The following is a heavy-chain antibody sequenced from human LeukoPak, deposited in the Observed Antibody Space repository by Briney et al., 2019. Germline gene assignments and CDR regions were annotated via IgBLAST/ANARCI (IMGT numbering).Heavy chain of an antibody. CDR1: GGTFISYA. CDR2: IIPIFGTA. CDR3: ARVRGYYDSSGHSRFDY. V-gene: IGHV1-69*13. Sequence: SVKVSCKASGGTFISYAISWVRQAPGQGLEWMGGIIPIFGTANYAQKFQGRVTITADESTSTAYMELCSLRSEDTAVYYCARVRGYYDSSGHSRFDYWGQGTLVTVSS. J-gene: IGHJ4*02. D-gene: IGHD3-22*01.